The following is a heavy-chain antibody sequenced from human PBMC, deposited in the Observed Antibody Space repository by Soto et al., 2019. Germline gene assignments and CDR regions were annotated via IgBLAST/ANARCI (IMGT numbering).Heavy chain of an antibody. CDR1: GGSISSGGYY. CDR3: ARGGIVVVVAARDAFDI. J-gene: IGHJ3*02. V-gene: IGHV4-31*03. CDR2: IYYSGST. Sequence: QVQLQESGPGLVKPSQTLSLTCTVSGGSISSGGYYWSWIRQHPGKGLEWIGYIYYSGSTYYNPSLKRRVTISVDTSKNQFYLKLSSVTAADTAVYYCARGGIVVVVAARDAFDIWGQGTMVTVSS. D-gene: IGHD2-15*01.